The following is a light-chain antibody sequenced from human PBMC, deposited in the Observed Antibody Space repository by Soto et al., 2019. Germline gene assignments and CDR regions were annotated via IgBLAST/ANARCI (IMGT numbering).Light chain of an antibody. CDR1: QSVSSY. J-gene: IGKJ5*01. CDR3: QPRSNWPPIT. V-gene: IGKV3-11*01. Sequence: EIVLTQSPATLSLSPGERATLSCRASQSVSSYLAWYQQKPGQAPRLLIYDASNRATGIPARFNGSGSGTDFTLTISSLEPEDFAVYYCQPRSNWPPITFGQGTRLEIK. CDR2: DAS.